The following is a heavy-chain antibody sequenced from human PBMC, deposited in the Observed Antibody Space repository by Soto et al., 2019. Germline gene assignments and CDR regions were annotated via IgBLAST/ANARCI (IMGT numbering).Heavy chain of an antibody. CDR3: ARVAVAGYYYYYGMDV. Sequence: QVQLVESGGGVVQPGRSLRLSCAASGFTFSSYGMHWVRQAPGKGLEWVAVIWYDGSNKYYADSVKGRFTISRDNSKNTLYLQMNSLRAEDTAVYYCARVAVAGYYYYYGMDVWGQGTTVTVSS. CDR1: GFTFSSYG. D-gene: IGHD6-19*01. CDR2: IWYDGSNK. J-gene: IGHJ6*02. V-gene: IGHV3-33*01.